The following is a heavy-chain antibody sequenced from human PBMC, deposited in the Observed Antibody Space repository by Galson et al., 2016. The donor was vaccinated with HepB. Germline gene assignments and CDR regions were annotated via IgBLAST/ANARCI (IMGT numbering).Heavy chain of an antibody. D-gene: IGHD3-9*01. CDR2: ISGTGTYI. CDR1: GFTFITYS. CDR3: ARGSNYDILTGYLS. J-gene: IGHJ4*02. Sequence: SLRLSCAASGFTFITYSMNWVRQAPGKGLEWVSSISGTGTYIYYAESVKGRFTISRDNAKNLLYLQMNSLRAEDTAFYYCARGSNYDILTGYLSWGQGTLVTVSS. V-gene: IGHV3-21*06.